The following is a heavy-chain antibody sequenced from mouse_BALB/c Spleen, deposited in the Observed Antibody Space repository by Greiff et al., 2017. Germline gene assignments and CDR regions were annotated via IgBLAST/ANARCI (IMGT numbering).Heavy chain of an antibody. CDR1: GFTFSSYA. J-gene: IGHJ4*01. V-gene: IGHV5-9-3*01. CDR3: ARLWLDYAMDY. D-gene: IGHD2-2*01. CDR2: ISSGGSYT. Sequence: EVQLVESGGGLVKPGGSLKLSCAASGFTFSSYAMSWVRQTPEKRLEWVATISSGGSYTYYPDSVKGRFTISRDNAKNTLYLQMSSLRSEDTAMYYCARLWLDYAMDYWGQGTSVTVSS.